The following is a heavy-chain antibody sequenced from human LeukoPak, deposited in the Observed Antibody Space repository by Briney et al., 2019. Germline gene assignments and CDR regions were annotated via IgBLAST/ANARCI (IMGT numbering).Heavy chain of an antibody. D-gene: IGHD6-19*01. CDR3: AGAVAARAVYYYGMDV. Sequence: SVKVSCKASGGTFSSYAISWVRQAPGQGLGWMGRIIPILGIANYAQKFQGRVTITADKSTSTAYMELSSLRSEDTAVYYCAGAVAARAVYYYGMDVWGQGTTVTVSS. J-gene: IGHJ6*02. CDR2: IIPILGIA. V-gene: IGHV1-69*04. CDR1: GGTFSSYA.